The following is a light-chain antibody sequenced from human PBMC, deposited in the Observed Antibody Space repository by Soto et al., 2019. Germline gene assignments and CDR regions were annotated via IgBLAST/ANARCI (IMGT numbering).Light chain of an antibody. J-gene: IGLJ3*02. CDR1: SSDVGGYGL. V-gene: IGLV2-11*01. CDR3: ASWDDSLNGPV. Sequence: QSVLTQPRSVSGSPGQSVTISCTGTSSDVGGYGLVSWYQQYPGKAPKLLIYSDNQRPSGVPDRFSGSKSGTSASLAISGLQSEDEADYYCASWDDSLNGPVFGGGTKLTVL. CDR2: SDN.